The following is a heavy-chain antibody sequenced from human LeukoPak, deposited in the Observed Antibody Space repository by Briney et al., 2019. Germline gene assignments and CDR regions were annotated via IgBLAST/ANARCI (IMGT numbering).Heavy chain of an antibody. J-gene: IGHJ3*02. CDR3: ARTAYDSSGSGAFDI. V-gene: IGHV4-30-2*01. CDR1: GGSISSGGYS. Sequence: SETLSLTCAVSGGSISSGGYSWSWIRQPPGKDLEWIGYIYHSGSTYYNPSLKSRVTISVDRPNNQFSLKLSSVTAADTAVYYCARTAYDSSGSGAFDIWGQGTMVTVSS. D-gene: IGHD3-22*01. CDR2: IYHSGST.